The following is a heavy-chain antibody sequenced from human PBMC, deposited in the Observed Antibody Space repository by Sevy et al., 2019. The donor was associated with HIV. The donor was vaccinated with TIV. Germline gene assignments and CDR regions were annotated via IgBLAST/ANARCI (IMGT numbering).Heavy chain of an antibody. CDR2: IYQDGSEK. D-gene: IGHD3-22*01. J-gene: IGHJ4*02. V-gene: IGHV3-7*01. CDR1: GFSFRSYW. CDR3: ARGVYYYDSSGYYSFDY. Sequence: GGSLRLSCAASGFSFRSYWMTWVRQAPGKGLEWVASIYQDGSEKYYMDSVKGRFTVSRDNAKNSLFLQMNSLRVEDTAVYSCARGVYYYDSSGYYSFDYWGQGTLVTVSS.